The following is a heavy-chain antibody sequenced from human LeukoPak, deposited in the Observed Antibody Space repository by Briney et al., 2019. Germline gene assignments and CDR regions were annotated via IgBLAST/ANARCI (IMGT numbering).Heavy chain of an antibody. V-gene: IGHV1-24*01. Sequence: GAPVKPCCKVSGYTLTELSMHWVRQAPGKGLEWMGGFDLEDGETIYAQKFQGRLTMTEDPSTDTAYMELSSLRSEDTAVYYCATVKAYYYDSSGYFPPFGYWGQG. J-gene: IGHJ4*02. CDR2: FDLEDGET. CDR1: GYTLTELS. CDR3: ATVKAYYYDSSGYFPPFGY. D-gene: IGHD3-22*01.